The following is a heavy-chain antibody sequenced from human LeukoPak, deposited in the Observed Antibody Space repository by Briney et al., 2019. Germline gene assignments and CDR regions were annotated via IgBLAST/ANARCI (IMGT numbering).Heavy chain of an antibody. CDR2: IYYSGST. CDR3: ARDYGASAFDI. CDR1: GGSISSYY. J-gene: IGHJ3*02. D-gene: IGHD1-26*01. V-gene: IGHV4-59*12. Sequence: SETLSLTCTVSGGSISSYYWSWIRQPPGKGLEWIGYIYYSGSTNYNPSLKSRVTISVDTSKNQFSLKLSSVTAADTAVYYCARDYGASAFDIWGQGTVVTVSS.